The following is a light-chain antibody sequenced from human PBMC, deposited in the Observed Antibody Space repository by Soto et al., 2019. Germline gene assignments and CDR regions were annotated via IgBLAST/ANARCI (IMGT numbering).Light chain of an antibody. CDR2: AAS. J-gene: IGKJ4*01. CDR1: QDISSY. V-gene: IGKV1-9*01. CDR3: QQLNSYPLT. Sequence: IQLTPSPSSLSASVGDRVTITCRASQDISSYLAWYQQKPGKAPKLLLYAASTLQSGVPSRFSGSGSGTDFTLTISSLQPEDFATYYCQQLNSYPLTFGGGTKVEIK.